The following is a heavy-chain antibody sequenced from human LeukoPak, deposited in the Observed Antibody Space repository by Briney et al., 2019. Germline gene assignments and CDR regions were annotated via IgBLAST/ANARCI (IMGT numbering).Heavy chain of an antibody. CDR3: AKEAFEERCSGGSCYSGYYYYMDV. CDR2: IWYDGSNK. CDR1: GFTFSSYG. J-gene: IGHJ6*03. Sequence: QPGGSLRLSCAASGFTFSSYGMHWVRQAPGKGLGWVAVIWYDGSNKYYADSVKGRFTISRDNSKNTLYLQMNSLRAEDTAVYYCAKEAFEERCSGGSCYSGYYYYMDVWGKGTTVTVSS. D-gene: IGHD2-15*01. V-gene: IGHV3-33*06.